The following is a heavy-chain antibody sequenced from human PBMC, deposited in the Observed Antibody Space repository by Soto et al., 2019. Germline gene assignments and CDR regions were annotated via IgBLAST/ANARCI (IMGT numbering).Heavy chain of an antibody. V-gene: IGHV4-4*02. J-gene: IGHJ6*02. CDR1: GGSISSSNW. Sequence: SETLSLTCAVSGGSISSSNWWSWVRQPPGKGLEWIGEIYHSGSTNYNPSLKSRVTISVDKSKNQSSLKLSSVTAADTAVYYCARAGTNSSSWYERQTYYYYGMDVWGQGTTVTVSS. CDR2: IYHSGST. D-gene: IGHD6-13*01. CDR3: ARAGTNSSSWYERQTYYYYGMDV.